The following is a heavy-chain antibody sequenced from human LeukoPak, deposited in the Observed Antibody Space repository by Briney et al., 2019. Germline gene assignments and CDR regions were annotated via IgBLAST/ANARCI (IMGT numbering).Heavy chain of an antibody. D-gene: IGHD6-19*01. CDR1: GGSIISNNW. J-gene: IGHJ3*02. CDR3: ARVLYLAVAGIVRAFDI. Sequence: PSETLSLTCAVSGGSIISNNWWTWVRQSPGKGLEWVGEIHHRGATNYNPSLKSRVTISVDKSKNQLSLNLTSVTAADTAVYYCARVLYLAVAGIVRAFDIWGQGTMVTVSS. CDR2: IHHRGAT. V-gene: IGHV4-4*02.